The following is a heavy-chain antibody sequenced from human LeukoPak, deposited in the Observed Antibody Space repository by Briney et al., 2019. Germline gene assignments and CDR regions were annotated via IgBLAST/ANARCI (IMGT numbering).Heavy chain of an antibody. D-gene: IGHD3-22*01. J-gene: IGHJ4*02. Sequence: GGSLRLSCAASGFTFSNYWMSWVRQAPGKGLEWVANIKPDGSEKYYVDSVKGRFTISRDKAKNSVYLQMNSLRAEDTAVYYCAKDRSSGYPYYFDYWGQGTLVTVSS. CDR3: AKDRSSGYPYYFDY. CDR1: GFTFSNYW. V-gene: IGHV3-7*01. CDR2: IKPDGSEK.